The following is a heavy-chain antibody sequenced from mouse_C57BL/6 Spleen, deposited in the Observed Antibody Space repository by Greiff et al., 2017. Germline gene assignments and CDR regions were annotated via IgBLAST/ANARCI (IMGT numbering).Heavy chain of an antibody. CDR2: IDPETGGT. D-gene: IGHD1-1*01. CDR3: TLYYDYYVDY. J-gene: IGHJ2*01. V-gene: IGHV1-15*01. Sequence: QVQLKQSGAELVRPGASVTLSCKASGYTFTDYEMHWVKQTPVHGLEWIGAIDPETGGTAYNQKFKGKAILTADKSSSTAYMELRSLTSEDSAVYYCTLYYDYYVDYWGQGTTLTVSS. CDR1: GYTFTDYE.